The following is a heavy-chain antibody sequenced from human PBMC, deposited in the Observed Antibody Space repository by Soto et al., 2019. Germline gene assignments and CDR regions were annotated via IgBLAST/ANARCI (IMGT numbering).Heavy chain of an antibody. V-gene: IGHV1-18*01. J-gene: IGHJ5*02. CDR1: GYTIASYG. CDR2: ISAYNCNT. D-gene: IGHD3-16*02. CDR3: ARKKTFGGVIVTPYNWYDP. Sequence: ASVKVSCKAAGYTIASYGSSWGRQDPGQGLEGMVWISAYNCNTNYAQKVQGRVTMTPDPSTSTAYMELRSLRSDDTAVYYCARKKTFGGVIVTPYNWYDPWGQGTLVTVSS.